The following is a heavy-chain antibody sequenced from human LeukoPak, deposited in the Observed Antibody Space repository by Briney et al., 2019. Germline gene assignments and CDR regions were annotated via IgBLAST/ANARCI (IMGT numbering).Heavy chain of an antibody. CDR2: IYSSGVT. Sequence: GGSLRLSCAASGFIVNSYAMSWVRQAPGKGLAWVSLIYSSGVTHYAESVKGRFTISRDNSKNTVYLQMNRLRDEDTALYFCARDRAEGKTWVEFDAWGQGTLVTVSS. CDR3: ARDRAEGKTWVEFDA. CDR1: GFIVNSYA. J-gene: IGHJ5*02. V-gene: IGHV3-66*03.